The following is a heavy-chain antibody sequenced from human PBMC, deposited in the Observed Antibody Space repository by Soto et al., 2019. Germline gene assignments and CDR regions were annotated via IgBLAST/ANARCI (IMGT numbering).Heavy chain of an antibody. CDR2: INHSGST. J-gene: IGHJ4*02. V-gene: IGHV4-34*01. D-gene: IGHD2-8*02. Sequence: TSETLSLTCAVYCGSCSGYYWTWIRQPPGTGLEWIGEINHSGSTNYNPSLKSRVTISVDTSKNQFSLKLTSVTAADTAVYYCARDKITGLFDYWGQGTLVTVSS. CDR1: CGSCSGYY. CDR3: ARDKITGLFDY.